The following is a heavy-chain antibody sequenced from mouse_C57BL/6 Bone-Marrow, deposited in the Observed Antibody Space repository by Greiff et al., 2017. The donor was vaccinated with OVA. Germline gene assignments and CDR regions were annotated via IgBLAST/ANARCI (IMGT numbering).Heavy chain of an antibody. Sequence: EVKLMESGPSLVRPSPTLSLSCTATGFSINSDCYWIWIRQFPGNKLEYIGYTFYSGITYYNPSLESRTYITRDTSKNQFSLKLSSVTTEDTATYYCARDRYYGSSYGAWFAYWGQGTLVTVSA. V-gene: IGHV3-3*01. CDR2: TFYSGIT. J-gene: IGHJ3*01. D-gene: IGHD1-1*01. CDR3: ARDRYYGSSYGAWFAY. CDR1: GFSINSDCY.